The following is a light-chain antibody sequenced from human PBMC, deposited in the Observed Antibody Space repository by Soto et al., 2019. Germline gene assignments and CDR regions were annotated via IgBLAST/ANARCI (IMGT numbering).Light chain of an antibody. CDR3: QQYGSSPQT. CDR1: QSVSSSY. Sequence: EIVLTRSPGTLSLSPVERAALSCRCSQSVSSSYLAWYQQKPGQAPRLLIYGASSRATGIPDRFSGSGSGTDFTLTISRLEPEDLAVYYCQQYGSSPQTFGQGTKVDIK. CDR2: GAS. V-gene: IGKV3-20*01. J-gene: IGKJ1*01.